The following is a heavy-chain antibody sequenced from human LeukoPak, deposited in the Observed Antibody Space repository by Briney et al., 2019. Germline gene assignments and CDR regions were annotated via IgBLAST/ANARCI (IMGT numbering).Heavy chain of an antibody. V-gene: IGHV3-33*01. CDR2: IWYDGRNK. J-gene: IGHJ3*02. CDR3: ARVNRGDAFDI. CDR1: GFTSSSYG. Sequence: GGSLRLSCAASGFTSSSYGMHWVRQAPGKGLEWVAVIWYDGRNKFYADSLKGRFTISRDNSKNTLYLQMNSLRAEDTAVYYCARVNRGDAFDIWGQGTLVTVSS. D-gene: IGHD3-16*02.